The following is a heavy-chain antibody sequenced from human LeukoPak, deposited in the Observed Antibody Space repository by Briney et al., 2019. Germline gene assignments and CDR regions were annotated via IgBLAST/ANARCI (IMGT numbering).Heavy chain of an antibody. CDR2: VNHSGTT. J-gene: IGHJ5*02. V-gene: IGHV4-34*01. Sequence: SETLSLTCTVYGESFRGDYWSWIRQPPGKGLEWIGGVNHSGTTNHTPSLTSRVTISVDTSKNQFSLKLTSVTAADTAIYYCARGRVAVTGTNWFDPWGQGTLVTVSS. CDR1: GESFRGDY. D-gene: IGHD6-19*01. CDR3: ARGRVAVTGTNWFDP.